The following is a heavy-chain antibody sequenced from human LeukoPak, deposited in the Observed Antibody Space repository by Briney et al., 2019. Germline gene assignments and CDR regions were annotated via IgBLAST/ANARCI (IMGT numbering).Heavy chain of an antibody. CDR3: GSQREWSLTEYHFDY. D-gene: IGHD3-3*01. V-gene: IGHV4-38-2*02. CDR1: GNSISSGYY. Sequence: SETLSLTCTVSGNSISSGYYCGWTRQPPGKGLEWIGIVYHSGTTYYNPSLKSRVTISTDKSKNQFSLKLTSVTAADTAVYYCGSQREWSLTEYHFDYWGQGTLVTVSS. J-gene: IGHJ4*02. CDR2: VYHSGTT.